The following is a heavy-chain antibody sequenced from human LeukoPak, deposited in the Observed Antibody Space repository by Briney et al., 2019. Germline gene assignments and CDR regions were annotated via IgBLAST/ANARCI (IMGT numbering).Heavy chain of an antibody. D-gene: IGHD6-19*01. CDR1: GFTFGKYW. J-gene: IGHJ4*02. CDR2: INTDGTVT. CDR3: ATKQWLAPPPDS. V-gene: IGHV3-74*01. Sequence: PGGSLRLSCAASGFTFGKYWMLWVRQAPGKGLESVSRINTDGTVTTYADSVKGRFTVSRDNADNTTFLQMNSVRDEDTAVYYCATKQWLAPPPDSWGQGTPVTVSS.